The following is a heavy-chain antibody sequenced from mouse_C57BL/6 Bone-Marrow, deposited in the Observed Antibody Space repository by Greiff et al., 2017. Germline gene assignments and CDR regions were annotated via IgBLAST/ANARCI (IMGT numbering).Heavy chain of an antibody. CDR1: GYTFTEYT. Sequence: QVQLQQSGAELVKPGASVKLSCKASGYTFTEYTIHWVKQRSGQGLEWIGWFYPGSGSIKYNEKFKDKATLTADKSSSTVYMELSRLTSEDSAVYFCARHEDQGLLRRYYAMDYWGQGTSVTVSS. J-gene: IGHJ4*01. V-gene: IGHV1-62-2*01. CDR3: ARHEDQGLLRRYYAMDY. CDR2: FYPGSGSI. D-gene: IGHD1-1*01.